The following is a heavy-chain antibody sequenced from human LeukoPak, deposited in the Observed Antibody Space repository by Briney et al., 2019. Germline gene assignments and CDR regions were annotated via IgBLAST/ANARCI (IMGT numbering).Heavy chain of an antibody. CDR1: NDSISPLY. CDR2: IFYSGTT. CDR3: ARVSSSYYYYYYMDV. Sequence: SETLSLTCTVSNDSISPLYWGWIRQPPGKGLEFIGYIFYSGTTNFNPSLKSRVTLSVDTSKNQFSLKLSSVTAADTAVYYCARVSSSYYYYYYMDVWGKGTTVTVSS. J-gene: IGHJ6*03. V-gene: IGHV4-59*08. D-gene: IGHD1-14*01.